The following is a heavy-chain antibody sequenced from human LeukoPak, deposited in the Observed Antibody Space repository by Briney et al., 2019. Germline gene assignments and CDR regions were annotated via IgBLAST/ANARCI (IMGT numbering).Heavy chain of an antibody. J-gene: IGHJ6*02. CDR3: AREYSSSSEGYYYYYGMDV. D-gene: IGHD6-6*01. CDR2: IGTAGDT. Sequence: GGSLRLSCAASGFTFSSYDMHWVRQAPGKGLEWVSAIGTAGDTYYPGSVTGRFTISRENAKNSLYLQMNSLRAEDTAVYYCAREYSSSSEGYYYYYGMDVWGQGTTVTVSS. CDR1: GFTFSSYD. V-gene: IGHV3-13*01.